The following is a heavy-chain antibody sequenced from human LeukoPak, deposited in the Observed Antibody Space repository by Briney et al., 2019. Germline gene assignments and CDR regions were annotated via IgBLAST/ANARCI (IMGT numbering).Heavy chain of an antibody. D-gene: IGHD7-27*01. CDR3: ARDSPGDLWDY. Sequence: GGSLRLSCAASGFTVSSYYMSWVRQASGKGLEWVSNIYNTGSTNYADSVKGRFTISRDNSKNTLYLQMNSLRAEDTAVYYCARDSPGDLWDYWGQGTLVTVSS. J-gene: IGHJ4*02. CDR2: IYNTGST. CDR1: GFTVSSYY. V-gene: IGHV3-66*03.